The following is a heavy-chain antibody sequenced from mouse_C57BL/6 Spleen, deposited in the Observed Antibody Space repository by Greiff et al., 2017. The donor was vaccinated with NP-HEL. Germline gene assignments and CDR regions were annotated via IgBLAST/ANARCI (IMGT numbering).Heavy chain of an antibody. CDR2: IWSGGST. CDR3: ARKNWDWYFDV. D-gene: IGHD4-1*01. J-gene: IGHJ1*03. Sequence: QVQLKQSGPGLVQPSQSLSITCTVSGFSLTSYGVRWVRQSPGKGLEWLGVIWSGGSTDYNAAFISRLSISKDNSKSQVFFKMNSLQADDTAIYYCARKNWDWYFDVWGTGTTVTVSS. CDR1: GFSLTSYG. V-gene: IGHV2-2*01.